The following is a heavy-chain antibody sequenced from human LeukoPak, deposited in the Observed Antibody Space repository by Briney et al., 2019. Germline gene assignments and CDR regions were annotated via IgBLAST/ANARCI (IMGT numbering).Heavy chain of an antibody. D-gene: IGHD6-13*01. CDR1: GFTFSSYA. CDR3: AKVQVSVAAAGIDY. Sequence: PWGSLRLSCAASGFTFSSYAMSWVRQAPGKGLEWVSAISGSGGSTYYADSVKGRFTISRDNSKNTLYLQMNSLRAEDTAVYYCAKVQVSVAAAGIDYWGQGTLVTVSS. J-gene: IGHJ4*02. CDR2: ISGSGGST. V-gene: IGHV3-23*01.